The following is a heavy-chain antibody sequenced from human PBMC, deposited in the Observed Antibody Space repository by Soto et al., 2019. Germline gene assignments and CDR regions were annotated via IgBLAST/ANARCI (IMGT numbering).Heavy chain of an antibody. V-gene: IGHV4-31*03. Sequence: KPSETLSLTCTVSGGSISSGGYYWSWIRQHPGKGLEWIGYIYYSGSTYYNPSLKSRVTISVDTSKNQFSLKLSSVTAADTAVYYCASGTETLDSSGHLVSRGQGTLVTVSS. CDR3: ASGTETLDSSGHLVS. CDR2: IYYSGST. CDR1: GGSISSGGYY. D-gene: IGHD3-22*01. J-gene: IGHJ4*02.